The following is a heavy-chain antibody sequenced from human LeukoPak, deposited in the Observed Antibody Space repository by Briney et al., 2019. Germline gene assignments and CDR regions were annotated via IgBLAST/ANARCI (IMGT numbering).Heavy chain of an antibody. CDR3: ASGMDYGLAHAFDI. J-gene: IGHJ3*02. V-gene: IGHV1-18*01. D-gene: IGHD4-17*01. CDR1: GYTFTSYG. CDR2: LSAYNGNT. Sequence: ASVKVSCKASGYTFTSYGISWVRQAPGQGLEWMGWLSAYNGNTNYAQKLQGRVTMTTDTSTSTAYMELRSLRSDDTAVYYCASGMDYGLAHAFDIWGQGTMVTVSS.